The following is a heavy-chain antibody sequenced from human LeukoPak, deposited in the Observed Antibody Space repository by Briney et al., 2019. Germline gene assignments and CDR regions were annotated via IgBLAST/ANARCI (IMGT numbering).Heavy chain of an antibody. Sequence: GGSLRLSCAASGFTFSSYGMHWVRQAPGKGLEWVAVIWYDGSNKYYADSVKGRFTISRDNSKNTLYLQMNSLRAEDTAVYYCARDRPYCSSTSCYLNWFDPWGQGTLVTVSS. CDR2: IWYDGSNK. V-gene: IGHV3-33*01. CDR1: GFTFSSYG. D-gene: IGHD2-2*01. CDR3: ARDRPYCSSTSCYLNWFDP. J-gene: IGHJ5*02.